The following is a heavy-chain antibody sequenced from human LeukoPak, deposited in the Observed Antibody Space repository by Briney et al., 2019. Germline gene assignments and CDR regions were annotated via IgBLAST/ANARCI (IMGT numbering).Heavy chain of an antibody. CDR1: GFTFSSYG. D-gene: IGHD2-21*02. V-gene: IGHV3-30*18. CDR2: ISYDGSNK. CDR3: AKDIVVVTAIDLYYYYYGMDV. J-gene: IGHJ6*02. Sequence: GGSLRLSCAASGFTFSSYGMHWVRQAPGKGLEWVAVISYDGSNKYYADSVKGRFTISRDNSKDTLYLQMNSLRAEDTAVYYCAKDIVVVTAIDLYYYYYGMDVWGQGTTVTVSS.